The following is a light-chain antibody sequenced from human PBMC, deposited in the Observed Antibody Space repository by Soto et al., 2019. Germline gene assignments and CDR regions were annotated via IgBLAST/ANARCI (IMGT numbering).Light chain of an antibody. V-gene: IGKV1-8*01. CDR3: QQYFSYPRT. Sequence: AIRMTQSPSSLSASTGDRVTITCRASQGISSYLAWYQQKPGKAPKLLIYDASTLQSGVPSRFSGSGPGTDFTLTISCLQSEDFATYYCQQYFSYPRTFGQGTKVEIK. CDR2: DAS. CDR1: QGISSY. J-gene: IGKJ1*01.